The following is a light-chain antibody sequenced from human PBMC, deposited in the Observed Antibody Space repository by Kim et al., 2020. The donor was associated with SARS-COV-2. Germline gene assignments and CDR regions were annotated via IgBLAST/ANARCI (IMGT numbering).Light chain of an antibody. Sequence: QLVLTQSPSASASLGASVKLTCTLSSGHSNYAIAWHQQQPEKGPRYLMKLNSDGSHSKGDGIPDRFPGSSSGAERYLTISSLQSEDEADYYCQTWGTGIRVFGGGTQLTVL. CDR3: QTWGTGIRV. CDR1: SGHSNYA. CDR2: LNSDGSH. J-gene: IGLJ3*02. V-gene: IGLV4-69*01.